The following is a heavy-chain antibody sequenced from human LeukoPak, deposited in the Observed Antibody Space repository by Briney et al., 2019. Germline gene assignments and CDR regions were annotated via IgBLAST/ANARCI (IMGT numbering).Heavy chain of an antibody. CDR3: ARVGSSADTAYYYYMDV. Sequence: ASVKVSCKAFGYTFTSYYMHWVRQAPGQGLEWMGIINPSGGSTSYAQKFQGRVTMTRDMSTSTVYMELSSLRSEDTAVYYCARVGSSADTAYYYYMDVWGKGTTVTVSS. CDR1: GYTFTSYY. V-gene: IGHV1-46*01. CDR2: INPSGGST. D-gene: IGHD2-2*01. J-gene: IGHJ6*03.